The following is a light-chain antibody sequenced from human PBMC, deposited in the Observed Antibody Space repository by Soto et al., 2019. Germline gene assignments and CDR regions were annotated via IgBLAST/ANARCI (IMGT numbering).Light chain of an antibody. CDR2: EVS. CDR1: SSDVGGHNY. Sequence: QSVLTQPASVSGSPGQSITISCTGTSSDVGGHNYVSWYQPHADKAPKLMIYEVSNRPSGVSNRFSGSKSGNTASLTIYGLQAEDEADYYCSSFSSSSTLYVFGTGTKVTVL. CDR3: SSFSSSSTLYV. J-gene: IGLJ1*01. V-gene: IGLV2-14*01.